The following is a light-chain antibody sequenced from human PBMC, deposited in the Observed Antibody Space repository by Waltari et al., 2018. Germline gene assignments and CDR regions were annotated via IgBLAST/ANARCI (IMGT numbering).Light chain of an antibody. CDR2: STY. Sequence: QTVVTQEPSLTVSPGGTVTLTCAYSTGAVTSGYYPNWFQKRPGQATRALISSTYNKKSQIPARFSGTRLLGKVALTLSGVQPEDEAEYYCLLYYGGFWVFGGWTKLTVL. CDR1: TGAVTSGYY. V-gene: IGLV7-43*01. CDR3: LLYYGGFWV. J-gene: IGLJ3*02.